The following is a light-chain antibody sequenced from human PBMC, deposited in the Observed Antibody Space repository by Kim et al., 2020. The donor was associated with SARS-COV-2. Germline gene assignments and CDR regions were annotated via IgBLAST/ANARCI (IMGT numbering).Light chain of an antibody. Sequence: GQSITISCTGTGSDVGGYNFVSWYQQCPGKAPKLIMSDVNKRPSGVSSRFSGSKSGNTASLTISGLQPDDEADYFCSSFTTTTGYVFGTGTKVTVL. V-gene: IGLV2-14*03. CDR3: SSFTTTTGYV. CDR1: GSDVGGYNF. CDR2: DVN. J-gene: IGLJ1*01.